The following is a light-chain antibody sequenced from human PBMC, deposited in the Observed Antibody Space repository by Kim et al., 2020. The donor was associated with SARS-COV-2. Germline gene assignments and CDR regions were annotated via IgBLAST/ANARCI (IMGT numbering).Light chain of an antibody. CDR3: SSYAGSNNV. V-gene: IGLV2-8*01. J-gene: IGLJ1*01. CDR1: SSDVGGYNY. CDR2: EVS. Sequence: QSALTQPPSASGSPGQSVTISCTGTSSDVGGYNYVSWYQQHPGKAPKLMIYEVSKRPSGVPDRFSGSKSGNTASLTVSGLQAEDEADYYCSSYAGSNNVFATGTMVTVL.